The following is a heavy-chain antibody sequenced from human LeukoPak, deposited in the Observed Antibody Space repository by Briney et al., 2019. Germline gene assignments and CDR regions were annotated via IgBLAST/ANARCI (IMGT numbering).Heavy chain of an antibody. D-gene: IGHD6-13*01. J-gene: IGHJ4*02. Sequence: GGSLRLSCAASGFTFSSYWMSWVRQAPGKGLEWVSAMSGSGGSAYYADSVKGRFTISRDNSKNTLYLQMNSLRAEDTAVYYCAKDGALSSSWETYFDYWGQGTLVTVSS. CDR2: MSGSGGSA. V-gene: IGHV3-23*01. CDR3: AKDGALSSSWETYFDY. CDR1: GFTFSSYW.